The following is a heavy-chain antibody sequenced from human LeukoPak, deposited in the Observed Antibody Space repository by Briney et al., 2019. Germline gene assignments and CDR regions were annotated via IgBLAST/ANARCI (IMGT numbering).Heavy chain of an antibody. CDR1: GFTFRSYA. J-gene: IGHJ4*02. Sequence: GGSLRLSCAASGFTFRSYAMSWVRQAPGKGLEWVSGISDSGGSTYYADSVKGRFTISRDNSKNTLYLQMNSLRAEDTAVYYCAKGRITMVRGVTDWGQGTLVTVSS. D-gene: IGHD3-10*01. CDR2: ISDSGGST. CDR3: AKGRITMVRGVTD. V-gene: IGHV3-23*01.